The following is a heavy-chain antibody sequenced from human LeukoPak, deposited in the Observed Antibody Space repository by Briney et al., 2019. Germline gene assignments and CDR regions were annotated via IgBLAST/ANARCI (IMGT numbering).Heavy chain of an antibody. Sequence: GGSLRLSCAASGFTFTTYGMHWVRQAPGKGLEWVTVIWYDGNNKYYADSVKGRFTISRDNSKNTLYLQMNSLRAEDTAVYYCAKDVMADSGKGGQGTLVTVSS. D-gene: IGHD3-10*01. CDR3: AKDVMADSGK. CDR1: GFTFTTYG. CDR2: IWYDGNNK. J-gene: IGHJ4*02. V-gene: IGHV3-33*06.